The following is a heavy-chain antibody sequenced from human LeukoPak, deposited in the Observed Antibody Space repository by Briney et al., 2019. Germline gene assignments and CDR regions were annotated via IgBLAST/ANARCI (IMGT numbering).Heavy chain of an antibody. CDR1: GYTFTGYY. J-gene: IGHJ6*03. Sequence: ASVKVSCTASGYTFTGYYMHWVRQAPGQGLEWMGWINPNSGGTNYAQKFQGRVTMTRDTSISTAYMELSRLRSDDTAVYYCARDIGLGEFALYYYYMDVWGKGTTVTVSS. CDR3: ARDIGLGEFALYYYYMDV. D-gene: IGHD3-16*01. CDR2: INPNSGGT. V-gene: IGHV1-2*02.